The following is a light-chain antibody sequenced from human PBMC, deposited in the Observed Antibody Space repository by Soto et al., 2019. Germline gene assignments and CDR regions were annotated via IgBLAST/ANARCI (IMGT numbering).Light chain of an antibody. V-gene: IGKV1-12*01. Sequence: ASVGDIVTITWRASQGIKNWLAWYQQKPGKAPNLLIYTGSSLQSGVPSRFSGSGSGTDFTLTINSLQPEDFATYYCQQAASFPITFGQGTRLEIK. CDR2: TGS. CDR1: QGIKNW. CDR3: QQAASFPIT. J-gene: IGKJ5*01.